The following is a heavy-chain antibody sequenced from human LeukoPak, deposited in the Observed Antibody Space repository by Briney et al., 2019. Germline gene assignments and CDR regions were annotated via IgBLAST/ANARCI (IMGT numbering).Heavy chain of an antibody. D-gene: IGHD5-12*01. CDR2: LIPIFGTA. CDR1: GGTFSSYA. CDR3: AGGYAYYYYYYMDV. J-gene: IGHJ6*03. Sequence: SVKVSCQASGGTFSSYALSWVRQAPGQGLEWIGRLIPIFGTANYAQKFQGRVTITTDESTSTAYMELSSLRSEDTAVYYCAGGYAYYYYYYMDVWGKGTTVTVSS. V-gene: IGHV1-69*05.